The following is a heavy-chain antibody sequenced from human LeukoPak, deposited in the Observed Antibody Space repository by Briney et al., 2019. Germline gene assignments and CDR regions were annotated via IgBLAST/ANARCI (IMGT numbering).Heavy chain of an antibody. J-gene: IGHJ4*02. V-gene: IGHV1-18*01. D-gene: IGHD5-12*01. CDR2: ISAYNGNT. Sequence: ASVKVSCKASGYSFTIYDISWVRQAPGQGLEWMGWISAYNGNTNYAQKLQGRVTMTTDTSTSTAYMELRSLRSDDTAVYYCARVVDIVDYYFDYWGQGTLVTVSS. CDR3: ARVVDIVDYYFDY. CDR1: GYSFTIYD.